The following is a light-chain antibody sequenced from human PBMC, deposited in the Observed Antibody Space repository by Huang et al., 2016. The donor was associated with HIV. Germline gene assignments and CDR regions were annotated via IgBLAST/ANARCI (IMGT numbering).Light chain of an antibody. Sequence: DIQMTQSPSSLSASVGDRVTITCRASQGISDSLAWYQQKSGKAPKLLLYAASRLESGGSSRFSGSGSGTDYTLTISSLQPEDFATYYCQQYYSTPITFGQGTRLEIK. CDR1: QGISDS. CDR3: QQYYSTPIT. CDR2: AAS. V-gene: IGKV1-NL1*01. J-gene: IGKJ5*01.